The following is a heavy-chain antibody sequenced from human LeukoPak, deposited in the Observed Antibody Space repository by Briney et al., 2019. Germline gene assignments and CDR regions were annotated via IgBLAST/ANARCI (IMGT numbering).Heavy chain of an antibody. J-gene: IGHJ6*03. Sequence: ASVKVSCKASGYTFTSYYMHWVRQAPGQGLEWMRIINPSGGSTSYAQKFQGRVTMTRDTSTSTVYMELSSLRSEDTAVYYCARDTAMVSGPYYYMDVWGKGTTVTVSS. CDR2: INPSGGST. V-gene: IGHV1-46*01. CDR3: ARDTAMVSGPYYYMDV. D-gene: IGHD5-18*01. CDR1: GYTFTSYY.